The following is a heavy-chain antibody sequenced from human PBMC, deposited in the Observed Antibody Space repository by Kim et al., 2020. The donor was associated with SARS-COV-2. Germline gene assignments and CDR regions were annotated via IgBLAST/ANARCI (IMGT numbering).Heavy chain of an antibody. Sequence: GGSLRLSCAASGFTFSSYGMHWVRQAPGKGLEWVSVIWYDGGNKYYADSVKGRFTISRDNSKNTLYLQMNSLRAEDMAVYYCASKGSDYWGQGTLVTVSS. CDR3: ASKGSDY. CDR2: IWYDGGNK. J-gene: IGHJ4*02. D-gene: IGHD3-10*01. V-gene: IGHV3-33*01. CDR1: GFTFSSYG.